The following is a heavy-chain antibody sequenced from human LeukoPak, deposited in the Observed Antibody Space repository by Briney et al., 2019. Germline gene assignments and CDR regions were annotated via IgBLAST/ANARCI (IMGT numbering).Heavy chain of an antibody. D-gene: IGHD2-21*02. CDR1: GYTFTAYY. CDR3: ARVSGGDWYYFDF. Sequence: ASVKVSCKDSGYTFTAYYMHWLRQAPGQGLAWVGWINLNCGGTSYAQNFQGRVTRPRDTSISAAYMELSRLGSDDTAIYYCARVSGGDWYYFDFWGQGTLVTVSS. CDR2: INLNCGGT. J-gene: IGHJ4*02. V-gene: IGHV1-2*02.